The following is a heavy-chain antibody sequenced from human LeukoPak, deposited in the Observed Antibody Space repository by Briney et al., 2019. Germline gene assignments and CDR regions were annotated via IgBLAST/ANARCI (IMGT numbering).Heavy chain of an antibody. CDR2: IKQDGSDK. CDR1: GFIFSNYW. V-gene: IGHV3-7*01. J-gene: IGHJ4*02. Sequence: GGSLRLSCAASGFIFSNYWMTWDRQAPGKGLEWVANIKQDGSDKHYVDSVKGRFTISRDNAKNSLYLQVNGLRAEDTAVYYCARDTIPDYWGQGTLVTVSS. CDR3: ARDTIPDY. D-gene: IGHD2-2*01.